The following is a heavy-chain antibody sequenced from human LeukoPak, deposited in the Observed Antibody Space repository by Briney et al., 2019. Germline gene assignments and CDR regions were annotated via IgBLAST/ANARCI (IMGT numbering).Heavy chain of an antibody. CDR3: ARVNDYDSGSLYRPIDY. V-gene: IGHV3-7*01. J-gene: IGHJ4*02. CDR1: GFTFTNYA. Sequence: GGSLRLSCAASGFTFTNYAMSWFRQAPGKGLEWVANIKQDESEKNYVDSVKGRFTISRDNVKNSLYLQMNSLRAEDTAVYSCARVNDYDSGSLYRPIDYWGQGTLVTVSS. CDR2: IKQDESEK. D-gene: IGHD3-10*01.